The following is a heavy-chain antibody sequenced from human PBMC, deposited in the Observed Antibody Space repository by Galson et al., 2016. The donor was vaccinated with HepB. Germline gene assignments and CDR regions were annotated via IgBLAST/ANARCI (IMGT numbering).Heavy chain of an antibody. D-gene: IGHD3-3*01. V-gene: IGHV1-46*01. CDR2: ANPSESRT. CDR3: AKTDLWSGPHYFDS. Sequence: SVKVSCKASRHMSTTYYINWVRQAPGQGLEWMGIANPSESRTRYAQNFQGRLTMAKDTSTTTVYMELSSLRSEDTALYYCAKTDLWSGPHYFDSWGQGTQVTVSS. J-gene: IGHJ4*02. CDR1: RHMSTTYY.